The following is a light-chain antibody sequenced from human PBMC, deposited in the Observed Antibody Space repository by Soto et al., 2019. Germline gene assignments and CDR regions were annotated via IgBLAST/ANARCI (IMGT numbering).Light chain of an antibody. CDR2: EVS. Sequence: QSALTQPASVSGSPGQSITISCTGTSSDVGGYKYVSWYQQHPGKAPKLMIYEVSNRPSGVPNRFSGSKSGNTASLTISGLQAEDEADYYCSSYTSSNTVVFGGGTKLTVL. J-gene: IGLJ3*02. CDR3: SSYTSSNTVV. CDR1: SSDVGGYKY. V-gene: IGLV2-14*01.